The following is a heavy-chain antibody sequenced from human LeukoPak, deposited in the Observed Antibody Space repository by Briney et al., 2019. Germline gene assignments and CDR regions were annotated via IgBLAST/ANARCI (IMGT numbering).Heavy chain of an antibody. V-gene: IGHV3-23*01. Sequence: PGGSLRLSCAASGFTFSSYWMFWVRQAPGKGLEWVSAISGSGGSTYYADSVKGRFTISRDNSKNTLYLQMNSLRAEDTAVYYCAKRLGATFSFDYWGQGTLVTVSS. D-gene: IGHD1-26*01. J-gene: IGHJ4*02. CDR3: AKRLGATFSFDY. CDR2: ISGSGGST. CDR1: GFTFSSYW.